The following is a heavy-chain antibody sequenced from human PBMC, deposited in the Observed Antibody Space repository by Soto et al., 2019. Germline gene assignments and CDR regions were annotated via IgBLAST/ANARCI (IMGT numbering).Heavy chain of an antibody. CDR2: IYYSGST. J-gene: IGHJ4*02. Sequence: SETLSLTCTVSGGSISSSSYYWGWIRQPPGKGLEWIGSIYYSGSTYYNPSLKSRVTISVDTSKNTLYLQMNSLRAEDTALYYCAKGSRADCYSDSDYWGQGTLVTVSS. V-gene: IGHV4-39*01. D-gene: IGHD2-21*02. CDR1: GGSISSSSYY. CDR3: AKGSRADCYSDSDY.